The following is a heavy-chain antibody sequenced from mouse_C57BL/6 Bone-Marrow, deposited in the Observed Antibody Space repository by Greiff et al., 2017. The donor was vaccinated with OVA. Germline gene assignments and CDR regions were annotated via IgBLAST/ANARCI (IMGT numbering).Heavy chain of an antibody. CDR2: IDPSDSYT. V-gene: IGHV1-69*01. CDR1: GYTFTSYW. J-gene: IGHJ4*01. CDR3: ARRGEYYGAMDY. D-gene: IGHD1-1*01. Sequence: QVQLKQSGAELVMPGASVKLSCKASGYTFTSYWMHWVKQRPGQGLEWIGEIDPSDSYTNYNQKFKGKSTLTVDKSSSTAYMQLSSLTSEDSAVYYCARRGEYYGAMDYWGQGTSVTVSS.